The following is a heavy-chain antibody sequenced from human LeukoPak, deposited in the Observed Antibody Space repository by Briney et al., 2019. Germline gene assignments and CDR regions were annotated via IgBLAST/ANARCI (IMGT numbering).Heavy chain of an antibody. Sequence: SETLSLTCTVSGDSISSSKYYWGWIRQSPGKGLEWIGSIYKSGSTFYNPSLKSRVIISVDTSRNQFSLKLNSVSAADTAVYYCARSISMAGLTWGQGTPVAVSS. CDR2: IYKSGST. CDR1: GDSISSSKYY. D-gene: IGHD6-19*01. V-gene: IGHV4-39*01. CDR3: ARSISMAGLT. J-gene: IGHJ5*02.